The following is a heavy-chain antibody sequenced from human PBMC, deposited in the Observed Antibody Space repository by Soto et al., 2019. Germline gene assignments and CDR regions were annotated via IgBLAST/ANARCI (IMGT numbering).Heavy chain of an antibody. CDR1: GGTFSSYT. J-gene: IGHJ4*02. V-gene: IGHV1-69*08. CDR2: IIPILALA. D-gene: IGHD3-10*01. Sequence: QVQLVQSGAEVKKPGSSVKVSCKASGGTFSSYTISWVRQAPGQGLEWMGRIIPILALANYAQKFQGRVTITADKSTSTAYMELSILRSEDTAVYYCARERLRGGYDYWGQGTLVTVSS. CDR3: ARERLRGGYDY.